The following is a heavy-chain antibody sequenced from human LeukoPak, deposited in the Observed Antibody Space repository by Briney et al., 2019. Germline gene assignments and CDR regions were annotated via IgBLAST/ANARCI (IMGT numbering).Heavy chain of an antibody. D-gene: IGHD2-2*01. Sequence: SQTLSLTCTVSGGSTSSGGYYWSWIRQHPGKGLEWIGYIYYSGSTYYNPSLKSRVTISVDTSKNQFSLKLSSVTAADTAVYYCARVVVRSFDAFDIWGQGTMVTVSS. CDR3: ARVVVRSFDAFDI. V-gene: IGHV4-31*03. CDR1: GGSTSSGGYY. J-gene: IGHJ3*02. CDR2: IYYSGST.